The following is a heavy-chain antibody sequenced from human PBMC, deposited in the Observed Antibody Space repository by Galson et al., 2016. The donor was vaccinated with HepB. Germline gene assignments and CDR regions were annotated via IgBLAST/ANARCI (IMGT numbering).Heavy chain of an antibody. D-gene: IGHD2-15*01. CDR3: ANLGYCSGGDCYSVD. CDR1: GGSLSTRNW. V-gene: IGHV4-4*02. Sequence: ETLSLTCAVSGGSLSTRNWWSWIRQTPGKGLEWIGEIYHTGTTNYNPSLKSRITMSLDKSKHQFSLKLNSVTAADTAVYYCANLGYCSGGDCYSVDWGQGTMVTVSS. J-gene: IGHJ4*02. CDR2: IYHTGTT.